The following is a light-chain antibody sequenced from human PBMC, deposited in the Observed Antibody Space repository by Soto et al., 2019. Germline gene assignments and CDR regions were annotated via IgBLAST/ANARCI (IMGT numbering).Light chain of an antibody. V-gene: IGLV2-14*01. CDR3: TSYTTSSTYV. CDR1: SSDVGAYDY. J-gene: IGLJ1*01. CDR2: EVN. Sequence: QSVLAQPASVSGSPGQSITISCTVTSSDVGAYDYVSWYQQSPGKAPKVMIYEVNNRPSWVSDRFSGSKSGNTASLTISGLQAEDEADYYFTSYTTSSTYVFGTGTKVTVL.